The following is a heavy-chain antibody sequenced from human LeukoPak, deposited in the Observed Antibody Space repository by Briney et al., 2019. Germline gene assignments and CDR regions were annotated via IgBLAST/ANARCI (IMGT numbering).Heavy chain of an antibody. V-gene: IGHV3-30*18. CDR3: AKDRGPLYYDFWSAISGMDV. CDR1: GFTFSSYG. Sequence: PGGSLRLSCAASGFTFSSYGMHWVRQAPGKGPEWVAVISYDGSNKYYADSVKGRFTISRDNSKNTLYLQMNSLRAEDTAVYYCAKDRGPLYYDFWSAISGMDVWGQGTTVTVSS. D-gene: IGHD3-3*01. J-gene: IGHJ6*02. CDR2: ISYDGSNK.